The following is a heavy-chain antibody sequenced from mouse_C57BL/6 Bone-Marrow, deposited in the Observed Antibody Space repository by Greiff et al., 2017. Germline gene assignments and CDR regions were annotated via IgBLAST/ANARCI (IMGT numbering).Heavy chain of an antibody. D-gene: IGHD1-1*01. CDR3: ARGRITTVVAPFAY. J-gene: IGHJ3*01. CDR2: IYPRSGNT. Sequence: QVQLQQSGAELARPGASVKLSCKASGYTFTSYGISWVKQRTGQGLEWIGEIYPRSGNTYYNEKCKGKATLTADNSSSTAYMELRSLTSEDSAVYFCARGRITTVVAPFAYWGQGTLVTVSA. CDR1: GYTFTSYG. V-gene: IGHV1-81*01.